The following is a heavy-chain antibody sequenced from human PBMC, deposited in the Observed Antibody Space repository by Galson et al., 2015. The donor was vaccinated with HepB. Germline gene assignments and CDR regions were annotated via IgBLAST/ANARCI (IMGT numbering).Heavy chain of an antibody. J-gene: IGHJ4*02. CDR3: ARHVGVPGTRGFDY. Sequence: ATLSLTCAVSGGSISSGNWWSWVRQPPGKGLEWIGEIYHSGTANYNPSLESRGTISLDKSKNQISLKLTSVTAADTAVYYCARHVGVPGTRGFDYWCQGTLVTVSS. V-gene: IGHV4-4*02. CDR2: IYHSGTA. D-gene: IGHD2-2*01. CDR1: GGSISSGNW.